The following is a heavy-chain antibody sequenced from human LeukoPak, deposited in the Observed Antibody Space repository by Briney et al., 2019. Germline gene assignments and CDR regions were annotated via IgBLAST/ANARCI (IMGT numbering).Heavy chain of an antibody. D-gene: IGHD3-10*01. J-gene: IGHJ4*02. CDR1: GFTFSSYA. Sequence: GGSLRLSCAASGFTFSSYAMSWVRQAPGKGLEWVSAISGSGGSTYYADSVKGRFTISRDNSKNTLYLQMNSLRAEDTAVYYCAKEGRFSAMVRGVNFDYCGQGTLVTVSS. CDR3: AKEGRFSAMVRGVNFDY. V-gene: IGHV3-23*01. CDR2: ISGSGGST.